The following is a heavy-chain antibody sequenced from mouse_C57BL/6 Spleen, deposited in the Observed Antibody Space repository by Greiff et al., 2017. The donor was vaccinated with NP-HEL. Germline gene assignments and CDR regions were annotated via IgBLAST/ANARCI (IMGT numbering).Heavy chain of an antibody. D-gene: IGHD1-1*01. CDR2: IYPRSGNT. J-gene: IGHJ2*01. Sequence: VQGVESGAELARPGASVKLSCKASGYTFTSYGISWVKQRTGQGLEWIGEIYPRSGNTYYNEKFKGKATLTADKSSSTAYMELRSLTSEDSAVYFCARGGFTTVVEDYYFDYWGQGTTLTVSS. CDR3: ARGGFTTVVEDYYFDY. CDR1: GYTFTSYG. V-gene: IGHV1-81*01.